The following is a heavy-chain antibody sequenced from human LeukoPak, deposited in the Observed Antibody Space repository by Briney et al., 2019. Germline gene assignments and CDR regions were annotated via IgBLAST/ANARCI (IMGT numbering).Heavy chain of an antibody. Sequence: GASVKVSCKASGGTFSSYAISWVRQAPGQGLEWMGGIIPIFGTANYAQKFQGRVTMTRDMSTTTDYMELSSLRSEDTAVYYCARDNSLRDVAWWFDPWGQGTLVTVSS. J-gene: IGHJ5*02. CDR3: ARDNSLRDVAWWFDP. V-gene: IGHV1-69*05. D-gene: IGHD5-24*01. CDR1: GGTFSSYA. CDR2: IIPIFGTA.